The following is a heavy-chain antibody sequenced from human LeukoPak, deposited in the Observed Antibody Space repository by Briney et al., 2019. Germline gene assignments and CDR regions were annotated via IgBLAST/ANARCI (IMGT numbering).Heavy chain of an antibody. Sequence: GGSLRLSCAASGFTFSTYAMSWVRQAPGKGLEWVSIISGRGDTIYYADSVKGRFTISRDNSKNTLYLQMNSLRAEDTAVYYCARQKQLFDYWGQGTLVTVSS. D-gene: IGHD6-13*01. CDR3: ARQKQLFDY. V-gene: IGHV3-23*01. J-gene: IGHJ4*02. CDR1: GFTFSTYA. CDR2: ISGRGDTI.